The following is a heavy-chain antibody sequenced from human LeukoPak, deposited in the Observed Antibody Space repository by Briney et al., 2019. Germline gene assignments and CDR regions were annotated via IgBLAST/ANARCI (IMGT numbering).Heavy chain of an antibody. CDR3: ARVRAVAGFAWFDP. CDR2: IYTSGST. Sequence: PETLSLTCTVSGGSISSYYWSWIRQPAGKGLEWIGRIYTSGSTNYNPSLKSRVTISVDTSKNPFSLKLSCVTAADTAVYYCARVRAVAGFAWFDPWGQGTLVTVSS. CDR1: GGSISSYY. J-gene: IGHJ5*02. D-gene: IGHD6-19*01. V-gene: IGHV4-4*07.